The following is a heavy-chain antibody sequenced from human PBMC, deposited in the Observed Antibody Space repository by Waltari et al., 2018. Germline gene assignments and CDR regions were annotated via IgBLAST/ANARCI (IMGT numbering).Heavy chain of an antibody. CDR3: AKVRVGYYDSSLPFDY. J-gene: IGHJ4*02. CDR1: GFTFSSYA. Sequence: EVQLLESGGGLVQPGGSLRLSCAASGFTFSSYAMSWVRQAPGKGLEWVSAISGSGGSTYYADSVKGRFTISRDNSKNTLYLQMNSLRAEDTAVYYCAKVRVGYYDSSLPFDYWGQGTLVTVSS. V-gene: IGHV3-23*01. CDR2: ISGSGGST. D-gene: IGHD3-22*01.